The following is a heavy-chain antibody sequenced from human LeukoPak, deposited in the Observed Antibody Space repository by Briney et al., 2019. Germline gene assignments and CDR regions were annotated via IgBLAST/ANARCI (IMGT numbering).Heavy chain of an antibody. Sequence: PGGSLRLSCAASGFTFSSYAMSWVRQAPGKGLEWVSAISGSGGSTYYADSVKGRFTISRDNSKNTLYLQMNSLRAEDTAVYYCAKALPTRGEIPPIKQQLAPFDYWGQGTLVTVSS. CDR2: ISGSGGST. CDR1: GFTFSSYA. CDR3: AKALPTRGEIPPIKQQLAPFDY. J-gene: IGHJ4*02. D-gene: IGHD6-13*01. V-gene: IGHV3-23*01.